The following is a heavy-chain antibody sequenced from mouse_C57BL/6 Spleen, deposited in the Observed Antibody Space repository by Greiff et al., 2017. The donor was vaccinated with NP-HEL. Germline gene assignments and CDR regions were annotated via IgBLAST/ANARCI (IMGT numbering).Heavy chain of an antibody. CDR1: GYTFTDYE. J-gene: IGHJ3*01. D-gene: IGHD2-2*01. CDR2: IDPETGGT. Sequence: VQRVESGAELVRPGASVTLSCKASGYTFTDYEMHWVKQTPVHGLEWIGAIDPETGGTAYPQKFKGKAILTADKSSSTAYMEHRSLTSEDSAVYYCTRGTDGYGAYWGQGTLVTVSA. CDR3: TRGTDGYGAY. V-gene: IGHV1-15*01.